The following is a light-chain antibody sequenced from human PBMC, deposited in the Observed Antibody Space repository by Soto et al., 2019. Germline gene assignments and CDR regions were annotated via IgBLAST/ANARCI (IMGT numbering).Light chain of an antibody. Sequence: IVMTQSPATLSVSPGERATLSCRASQSVSSNLAWYQQKPGQAPGLLIYGASTRATGIPARFSGSGSGTEFTLTISSLQSEDSAVYYCQQYGSSRTFGQGTKVDIK. V-gene: IGKV3-15*01. CDR2: GAS. CDR3: QQYGSSRT. CDR1: QSVSSN. J-gene: IGKJ1*01.